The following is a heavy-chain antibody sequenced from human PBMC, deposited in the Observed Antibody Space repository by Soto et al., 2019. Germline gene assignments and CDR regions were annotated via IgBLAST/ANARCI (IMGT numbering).Heavy chain of an antibody. V-gene: IGHV3-23*01. CDR1: GFTFSSYA. Sequence: GGSLRLSCAASGFTFSSYAMSWVRQAPGKGLEWVSAISGSGGSTYYADSVKGRFTISRDNAKNSLYLQMNSLRAEDTAVYYCARETQKLSSSWYGYWGQGTLVTVSS. D-gene: IGHD6-13*01. J-gene: IGHJ4*02. CDR3: ARETQKLSSSWYGY. CDR2: ISGSGGST.